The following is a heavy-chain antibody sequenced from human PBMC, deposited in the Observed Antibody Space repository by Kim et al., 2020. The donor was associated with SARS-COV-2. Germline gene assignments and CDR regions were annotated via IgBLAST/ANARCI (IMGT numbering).Heavy chain of an antibody. D-gene: IGHD1-20*01. Sequence: GGSLRLSCAASGFTFSSYWMSWVRQAPGKGLEWVDNIKQDGSEKYYVDSVKGRFTISRDNAKNSLYLQMNSLRAEDTAVYYCARILGSGYDGRYNWNDGGGFDYWGQGTLVTVSS. V-gene: IGHV3-7*01. CDR1: GFTFSSYW. CDR3: ARILGSGYDGRYNWNDGGGFDY. J-gene: IGHJ4*02. CDR2: IKQDGSEK.